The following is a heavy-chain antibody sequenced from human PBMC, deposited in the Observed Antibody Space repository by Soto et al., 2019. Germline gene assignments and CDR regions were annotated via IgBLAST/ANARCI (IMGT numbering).Heavy chain of an antibody. Sequence: GGSLRLSCAASGFTFSSYWMHWVRQAPGKGLVWVSRINSDGSSTSYADSVKGRFTISRDNAKNTLYLQMNSLRAEDTAVYYCARAENYYDSSGYYYGIDYWGQGTLVTVSS. CDR3: ARAENYYDSSGYYYGIDY. CDR2: INSDGSST. CDR1: GFTFSSYW. D-gene: IGHD3-22*01. J-gene: IGHJ4*02. V-gene: IGHV3-74*01.